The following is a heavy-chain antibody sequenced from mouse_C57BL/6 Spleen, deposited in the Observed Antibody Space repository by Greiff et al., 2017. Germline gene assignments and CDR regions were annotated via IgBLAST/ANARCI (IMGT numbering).Heavy chain of an antibody. J-gene: IGHJ2*01. Sequence: QVQLKQPGAELVKPGASVKLFCKASGYTFTSYWMHWVKQRPGQGLEWIGMIHPNSGSTNYNEKFKSKATLTVDKSSSTAYMQLSSLTSEDSAVYYCARGRIYDYEDYWGQGTTLTVSS. CDR3: ARGRIYDYEDY. D-gene: IGHD2-4*01. CDR2: IHPNSGST. CDR1: GYTFTSYW. V-gene: IGHV1-64*01.